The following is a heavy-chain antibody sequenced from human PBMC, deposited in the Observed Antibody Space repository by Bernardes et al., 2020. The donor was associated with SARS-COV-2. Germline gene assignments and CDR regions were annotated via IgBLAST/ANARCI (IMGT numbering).Heavy chain of an antibody. D-gene: IGHD3-22*01. CDR1: GFTFSKNA. CDR3: ARGVAYDSSGYPYYYYGMDV. CDR2: ISAIGGST. J-gene: IGHJ6*01. Sequence: GGSLRLSRVASGFTFSKNAMTWVRQVPGKGLQWVSAISAIGGSTYYAESVKGRFTISRDNSRNTLYLEMNSLRAEDTAVYHCARGVAYDSSGYPYYYYGMDVWGQGTTVTVSS. V-gene: IGHV3-23*01.